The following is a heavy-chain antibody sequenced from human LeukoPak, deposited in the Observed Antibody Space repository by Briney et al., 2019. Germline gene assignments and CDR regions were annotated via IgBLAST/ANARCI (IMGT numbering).Heavy chain of an antibody. J-gene: IGHJ4*02. Sequence: ASVKVSCKASGYSFTDSYMHWVRQAPGQGLEWMGWINPNSGGTNYAQKFQGRVSMTRDTSISTAYMELSRLKSDDTAVYYCARDLAYTTSCWGQGTLVTVSS. CDR3: ARDLAYTTSC. CDR2: INPNSGGT. V-gene: IGHV1-2*02. D-gene: IGHD3-16*01. CDR1: GYSFTDSY.